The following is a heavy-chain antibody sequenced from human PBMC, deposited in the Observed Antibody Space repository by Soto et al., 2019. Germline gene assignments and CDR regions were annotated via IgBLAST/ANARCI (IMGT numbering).Heavy chain of an antibody. V-gene: IGHV3-74*01. CDR3: ARDPYYYDSSGYRKGFDY. D-gene: IGHD3-22*01. CDR2: INSDGSST. J-gene: IGHJ4*02. CDR1: GFTFSSYW. Sequence: PGGSLRLSCAASGFTFSSYWMHWVRQAPGKGLVWVSRINSDGSSTSYADSVKGRFTISRDNAKNTLYLQMNSLRAEDTAVYYCARDPYYYDSSGYRKGFDYWGQGTLVTVSS.